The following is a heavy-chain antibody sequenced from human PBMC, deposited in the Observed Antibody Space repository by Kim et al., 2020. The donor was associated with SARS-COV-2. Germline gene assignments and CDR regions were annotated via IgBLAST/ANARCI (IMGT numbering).Heavy chain of an antibody. CDR1: GFSFGDYA. CDR2: ISWNSGSI. Sequence: GGSLRLSCTASGFSFGDYAMHWVRQAPGKGLEWVSDISWNSGSIGYVDSVKGRFTISRDNAKNSLYLQMNSLRVEDTALYYCAKGRLGEGSLALDYWGQGTLVTVSS. J-gene: IGHJ4*02. V-gene: IGHV3-9*01. D-gene: IGHD3-16*02. CDR3: AKGRLGEGSLALDY.